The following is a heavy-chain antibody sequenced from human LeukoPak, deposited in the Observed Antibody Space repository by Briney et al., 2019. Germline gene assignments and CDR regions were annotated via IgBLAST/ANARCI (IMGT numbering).Heavy chain of an antibody. J-gene: IGHJ4*02. CDR3: AKEIRIVATILAFDY. V-gene: IGHV1-69*05. Sequence: ASVKVSCKASGGTFSSYAISWVRQAPGQGLEWMGGIIPIFGTANYAQKFQGRVTITTDESTSTAYMELSSLRSEDTAVYYCAKEIRIVATILAFDYWGQGTLVTVSS. CDR1: GGTFSSYA. D-gene: IGHD5-12*01. CDR2: IIPIFGTA.